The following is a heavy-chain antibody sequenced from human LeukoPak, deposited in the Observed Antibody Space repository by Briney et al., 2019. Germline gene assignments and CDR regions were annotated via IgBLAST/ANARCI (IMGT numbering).Heavy chain of an antibody. Sequence: GGSLRLSCAVSGFTLSSSAMSWVRQAPGKGLEWVSTISGSGGSTNYADSVKGRFTISRDNSKNTLYLQMNSLRAEDTAVYYCARDLNTWFGEFDYWGQGTLVTVSS. J-gene: IGHJ4*02. V-gene: IGHV3-23*01. CDR1: GFTLSSSA. CDR2: ISGSGGST. D-gene: IGHD3-10*01. CDR3: ARDLNTWFGEFDY.